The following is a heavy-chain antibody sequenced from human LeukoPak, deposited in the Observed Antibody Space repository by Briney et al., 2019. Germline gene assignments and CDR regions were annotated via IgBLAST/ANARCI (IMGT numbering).Heavy chain of an antibody. CDR3: ARGNILTGYEY. V-gene: IGHV3-13*04. CDR1: RSTFSSYD. CDR2: MGFAGGV. Sequence: AESLALTCAASRSTFSSYDMQWVRQSTGNGLEWVSAMGFAGGVYYAGSVKGRFTISRENAKNSLYLQMNYLRAGHTAVYYCARGNILTGYEYWGQGILVTVSS. D-gene: IGHD3-9*01. J-gene: IGHJ4*02.